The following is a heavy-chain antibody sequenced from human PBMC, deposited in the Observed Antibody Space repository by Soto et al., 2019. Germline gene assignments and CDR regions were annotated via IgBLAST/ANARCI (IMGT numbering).Heavy chain of an antibody. CDR3: ARQIDGSSWPVGNWFDP. V-gene: IGHV4-39*01. D-gene: IGHD6-13*01. Sequence: QLQLQESGPGLVKPSETLSLTCTVSGGSISSSSYYWGWIRQPPGKGLEWIGSIYYSGSTYYNPSLKSRVTISVDTSKNQFSLKLSSVTAADTAVYYCARQIDGSSWPVGNWFDPWGQGTLVTVSS. CDR2: IYYSGST. J-gene: IGHJ5*02. CDR1: GGSISSSSYY.